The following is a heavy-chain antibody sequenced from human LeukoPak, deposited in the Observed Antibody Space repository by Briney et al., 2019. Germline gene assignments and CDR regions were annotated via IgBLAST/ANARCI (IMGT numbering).Heavy chain of an antibody. CDR1: GYTFTSYD. CDR2: MNPNSGNT. D-gene: IGHD1-26*01. Sequence: ASVKVSCKASGYTFTSYDINWVRQATGQGLEWMGWMNPNSGNTGYAQKFQGRVTMTRNTSISTAYMELSSLRSEDTAVYYSAILGEVGAKTLFGYWGQGTLVTVSS. V-gene: IGHV1-8*01. CDR3: AILGEVGAKTLFGY. J-gene: IGHJ4*02.